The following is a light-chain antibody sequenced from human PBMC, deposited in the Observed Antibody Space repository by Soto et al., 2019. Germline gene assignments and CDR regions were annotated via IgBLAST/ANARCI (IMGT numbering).Light chain of an antibody. Sequence: VVLTQSPATLSLSPGERATLSCRTSLSVSVYLDWYQQKPGQAPRLLIFSASTRATGIPARFSGSGSGTDFTLTISSLEPEDFAVYYCQQYGSSGTFGQGTRLEIK. CDR2: SAS. J-gene: IGKJ5*01. CDR1: LSVSVY. CDR3: QQYGSSGT. V-gene: IGKV3-11*01.